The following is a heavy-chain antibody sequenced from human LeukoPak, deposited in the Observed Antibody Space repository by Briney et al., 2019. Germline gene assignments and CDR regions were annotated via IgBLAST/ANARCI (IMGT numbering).Heavy chain of an antibody. CDR3: ARTDSYYYGSESRSLDY. CDR1: GGTFSSYA. Sequence: SVKVSCKASGGTFSSYAISWVRQAPGQGLEWMGGIIPIFGTANYAQKFQGRVTIAADESTSTAYMELSRLRSDDTAVYFCARTDSYYYGSESRSLDYWGQGTLVTVSS. V-gene: IGHV1-69*13. D-gene: IGHD3-10*01. J-gene: IGHJ4*02. CDR2: IIPIFGTA.